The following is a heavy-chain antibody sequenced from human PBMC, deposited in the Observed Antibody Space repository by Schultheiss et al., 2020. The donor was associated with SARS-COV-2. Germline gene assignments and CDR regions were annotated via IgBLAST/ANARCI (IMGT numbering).Heavy chain of an antibody. J-gene: IGHJ4*02. CDR2: ISYSGRT. CDR1: GDSIDNYY. CDR3: ARTGRGSGWYPY. D-gene: IGHD6-19*01. Sequence: SETLSLTCTVSGDSIDNYYWTWIRQPPGKGLEWIGYISYSGRTNNNPSLKSRVTISVDTSKNQFSLKLISVTAADTAVYFCARTGRGSGWYPYWGQGTLVTVSS. V-gene: IGHV4-59*12.